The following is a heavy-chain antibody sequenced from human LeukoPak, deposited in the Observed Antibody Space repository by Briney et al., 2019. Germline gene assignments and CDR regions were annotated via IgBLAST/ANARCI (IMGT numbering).Heavy chain of an antibody. V-gene: IGHV1-46*01. CDR3: ARDGSSGRLDY. J-gene: IGHJ4*02. CDR1: GYTFTSYY. Sequence: ASVKVSCKASGYTFTSYYMHWVRQAPGQGLEWMGIINPSGGSTSYAQTFQGRVTMTRDTSTSTVYMELSSLRSEDTAVYYCARDGSSGRLDYWGQGTLVTVSS. CDR2: INPSGGST. D-gene: IGHD6-19*01.